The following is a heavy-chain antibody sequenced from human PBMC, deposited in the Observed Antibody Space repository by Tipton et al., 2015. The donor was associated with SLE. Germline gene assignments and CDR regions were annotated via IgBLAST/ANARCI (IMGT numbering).Heavy chain of an antibody. D-gene: IGHD2-2*01. V-gene: IGHV4-34*01. Sequence: TLSLTCAVYGGSFSGYYWSWIRQPPGKGLEWIGEINHSGSTNYNPSLKSRVTISVDTSKNQFSLKLSSVTAADTAVYCCARGRYCSSTSCFSRYYYYYMDVWGKGTTVTVSS. CDR1: GGSFSGYY. CDR2: INHSGST. CDR3: ARGRYCSSTSCFSRYYYYYMDV. J-gene: IGHJ6*03.